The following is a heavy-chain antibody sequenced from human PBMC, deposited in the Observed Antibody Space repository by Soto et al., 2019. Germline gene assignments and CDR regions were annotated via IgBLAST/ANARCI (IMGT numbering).Heavy chain of an antibody. CDR3: AREGYEGYYFDY. J-gene: IGHJ4*02. CDR2: IWYDGSNK. V-gene: IGHV3-33*01. CDR1: GFTFSSYG. D-gene: IGHD2-2*01. Sequence: QVQLVESGGGVVQPGRSLRLSCAASGFTFSSYGMHWVRQAPGKGLEWVAVIWYDGSNKYYADSVKGRFTISRDNSKTTLYLKMNSLRAEDTAVYYCAREGYEGYYFDYWGQGTLVTVSS.